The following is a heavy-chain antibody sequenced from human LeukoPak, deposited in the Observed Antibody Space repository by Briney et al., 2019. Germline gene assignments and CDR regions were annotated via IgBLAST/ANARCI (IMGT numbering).Heavy chain of an antibody. J-gene: IGHJ3*02. V-gene: IGHV1-2*02. CDR2: INANNGDT. Sequence: ASVKVSCKASGYTLSGYHIHWVRQAPGQELEWMGWINANNGDTNYAQKFQGRVTMTRDTSISTAYMDLSGLTSDDTAVYYCARGVGATARAFDIWGQGTMVIVSS. CDR1: GYTLSGYH. D-gene: IGHD1-26*01. CDR3: ARGVGATARAFDI.